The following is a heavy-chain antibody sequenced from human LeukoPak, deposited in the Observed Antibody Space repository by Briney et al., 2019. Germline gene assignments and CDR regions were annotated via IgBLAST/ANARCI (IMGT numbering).Heavy chain of an antibody. CDR1: GFTFSNYA. CDR2: ISGSGGST. J-gene: IGHJ4*02. D-gene: IGHD2-2*01. Sequence: PGGSLRLSCAASGFTFSNYAMSWVRQAPGKGLEWVSAISGSGGSTYYADSVKGRFTISRDNSKNTLYLQMNSLRAEDTAVYYCAKDLGVVVPAAIGYWGQGTLVTVSS. V-gene: IGHV3-23*01. CDR3: AKDLGVVVPAAIGY.